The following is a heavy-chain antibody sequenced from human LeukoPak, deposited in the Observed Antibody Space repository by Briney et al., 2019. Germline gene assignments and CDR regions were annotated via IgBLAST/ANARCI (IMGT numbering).Heavy chain of an antibody. J-gene: IGHJ4*02. Sequence: SETLSLTCTVSGGSISSGDYYWSWIRQPPGKGLEWMGYIYYGGSTYYNPSLKSRVTISVDTSKNQFSLKLSSVTAADTAVYYCARVASDSYDSSGYQPYFDYWGQGTLVTVSS. CDR3: ARVASDSYDSSGYQPYFDY. D-gene: IGHD3-22*01. CDR1: GGSISSGDYY. CDR2: IYYGGST. V-gene: IGHV4-30-4*01.